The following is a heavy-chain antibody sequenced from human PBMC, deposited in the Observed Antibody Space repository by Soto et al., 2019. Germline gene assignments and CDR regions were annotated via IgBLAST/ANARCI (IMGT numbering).Heavy chain of an antibody. V-gene: IGHV1-18*01. J-gene: IGHJ4*02. CDR3: AGCAIAWLPPDD. Sequence: AVQVSCNASGYPSTSYAISWVRQAPGQGLDWMGWISAYNGNTNYAQKLQGRVNMTTDTSTSTAYMELRSLRSDDTAVYYFAGCAIAWLPPDDRGQGTVVTLAS. CDR2: ISAYNGNT. CDR1: GYPSTSYA. D-gene: IGHD6-19*01.